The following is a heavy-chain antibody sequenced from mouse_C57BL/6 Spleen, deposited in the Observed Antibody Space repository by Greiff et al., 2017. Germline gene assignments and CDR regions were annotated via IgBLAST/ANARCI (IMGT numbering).Heavy chain of an antibody. CDR2: IYPRSGST. J-gene: IGHJ2*01. CDR3: ARSDTTIVEGYFDY. D-gene: IGHD1-1*01. V-gene: IGHV1-81*01. CDR1: GYTFTSYG. Sequence: VQLQQSGAELARPGASVKLSCKASGYTFTSYGISWVKQRTGQGLEWIGEIYPRSGSTYYNEKFKGKATLTADKSSSTAYMELRSLTSEDSSVYVCARSDTTIVEGYFDYWGQGTTLTVSS.